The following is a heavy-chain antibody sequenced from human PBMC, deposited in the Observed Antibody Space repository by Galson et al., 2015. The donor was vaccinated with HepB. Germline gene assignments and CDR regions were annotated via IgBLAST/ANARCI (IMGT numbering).Heavy chain of an antibody. CDR2: FDPEDGET. V-gene: IGHV1-24*01. Sequence: SVKVSCKVSGYTLTELSMHWVRQAPGKGLEWMGGFDPEDGETIYAQKFQGRVTMTEDTSTDTAYMELSSLRSEDTAVYYCAASRGSGSYYRSEGGMDFWGQGTTVTVSS. D-gene: IGHD3-10*01. CDR3: AASRGSGSYYRSEGGMDF. CDR1: GYTLTELS. J-gene: IGHJ6*02.